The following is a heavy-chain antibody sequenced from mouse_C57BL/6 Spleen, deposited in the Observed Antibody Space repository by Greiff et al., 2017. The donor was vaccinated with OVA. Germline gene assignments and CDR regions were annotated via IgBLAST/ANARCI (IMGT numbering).Heavy chain of an antibody. CDR3: ARNYYSNYEYFDV. J-gene: IGHJ1*03. V-gene: IGHV5-17*01. CDR1: GFTFSDYG. D-gene: IGHD2-5*01. CDR2: ISSGSSTI. Sequence: EVMLVESGGGLVKPGGSLKLSCAASGFTFSDYGMHWVRQAPEKGLEWVAYISSGSSTIYYADTVKGRFTISRDNAKNTLFLQMTSLRSEDTAMYYCARNYYSNYEYFDVWGTGTTVTVSS.